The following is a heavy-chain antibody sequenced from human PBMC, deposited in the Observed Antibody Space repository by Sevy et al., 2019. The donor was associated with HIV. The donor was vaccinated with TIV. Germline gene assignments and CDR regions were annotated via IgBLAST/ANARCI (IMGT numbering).Heavy chain of an antibody. D-gene: IGHD2-15*01. J-gene: IGHJ4*02. CDR1: GFTFSNAW. Sequence: GGSLRLSCAASGFTFSNAWMSWVSQSPGKGLEWVGRIRSKAGGGTTDYATIVKGKFTISRDDSRDILYLQLNSLETDDTAVYYCTTDHRRDGIVVVPFEYWGQGTLVTVSS. V-gene: IGHV3-15*01. CDR3: TTDHRRDGIVVVPFEY. CDR2: IRSKAGGGTT.